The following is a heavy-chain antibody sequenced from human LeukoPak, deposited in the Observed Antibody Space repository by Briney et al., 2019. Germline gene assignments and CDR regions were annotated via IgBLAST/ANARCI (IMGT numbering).Heavy chain of an antibody. V-gene: IGHV3-30*18. CDR3: AKDMGYYYGSGSYPPENDY. CDR1: GFTFSRYG. Sequence: GGSLRLSCAASGFTFSRYGMHWVRQAPGKGLEWVAVVSFEGSNKYYADSVRGRFTISRDNSKNTLSLQMNSLRAEDTAVYYCAKDMGYYYGSGSYPPENDYWGQGTLVTVSS. CDR2: VSFEGSNK. D-gene: IGHD3-10*01. J-gene: IGHJ4*02.